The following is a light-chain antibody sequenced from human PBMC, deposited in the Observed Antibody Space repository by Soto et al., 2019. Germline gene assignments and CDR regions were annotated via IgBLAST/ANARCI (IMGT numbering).Light chain of an antibody. CDR3: QKYDSAPRAFP. J-gene: IGKJ3*01. CDR1: QGIYNY. V-gene: IGKV1-27*01. CDR2: AAS. Sequence: DIQMTQSPSSLSASVGDRVTITCRASQGIYNYLAWYQQKPGKVPKLLIFAASTLQSGVPSRFSGSGSGTDFTLTISSLQPEDVATYYCQKYDSAPRAFPFGPGTKVDIK.